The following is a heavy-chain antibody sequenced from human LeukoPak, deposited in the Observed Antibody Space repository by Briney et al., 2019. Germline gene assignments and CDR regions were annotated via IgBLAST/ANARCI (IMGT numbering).Heavy chain of an antibody. CDR2: IYYSGST. V-gene: IGHV4-59*01. Sequence: SETLSLTCAVYGGSFSGYYWSWIRQPPGKGLEWIGYIYYSGSTNYNPSLKSRVTISVDTSKNQFSLKLSSVTAADTAVYYCARDISGSWNWFDPWGQGTLVTVSS. CDR3: ARDISGSWNWFDP. D-gene: IGHD1-26*01. CDR1: GGSFSGYY. J-gene: IGHJ5*02.